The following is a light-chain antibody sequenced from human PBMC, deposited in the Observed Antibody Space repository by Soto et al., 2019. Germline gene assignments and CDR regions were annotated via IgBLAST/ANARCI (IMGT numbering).Light chain of an antibody. Sequence: EIVLTQSPGTLSLSAGERATLSCRASQSVSSTYLAWYQQKLGQAPRLLIYGASSRAPGIPDRFSGGGSGTDFTLTISRLEPEDFAVYYCQQDGSSPYTFGQGTRLDIK. J-gene: IGKJ2*01. V-gene: IGKV3-20*01. CDR3: QQDGSSPYT. CDR2: GAS. CDR1: QSVSSTY.